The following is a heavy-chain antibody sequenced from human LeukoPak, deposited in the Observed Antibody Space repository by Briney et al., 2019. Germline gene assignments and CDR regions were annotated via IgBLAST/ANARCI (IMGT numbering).Heavy chain of an antibody. CDR3: ARDPGVLLLPGWFDP. Sequence: SETLSLTCTVSGYSISSGYYWGWIRQPPGKGLEWIGSIYHSGSTYYNPSLKSRVTITVDTSKNQFSLKLSSLTAADTAVYYCARDPGVLLLPGWFDPWGQGTLVTVSS. D-gene: IGHD3-10*01. CDR2: IYHSGST. CDR1: GYSISSGYY. V-gene: IGHV4-38-2*02. J-gene: IGHJ5*02.